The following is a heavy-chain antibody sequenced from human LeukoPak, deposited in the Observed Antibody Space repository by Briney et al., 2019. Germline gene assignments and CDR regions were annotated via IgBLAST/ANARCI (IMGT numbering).Heavy chain of an antibody. D-gene: IGHD2-2*01. Sequence: GGALEIYLKGSGWGFTTNWVGWGRPVPGKGVGAMGIIFPGDSDTRYPPSFQGQVIISADKSTGTVYLPWTSLKASDTAIYYCASLECSSTTCPFAYWGQGTLVTVSS. CDR2: IFPGDSDT. V-gene: IGHV5-51*01. CDR3: ASLECSSTTCPFAY. J-gene: IGHJ4*02. CDR1: GWGFTTNW.